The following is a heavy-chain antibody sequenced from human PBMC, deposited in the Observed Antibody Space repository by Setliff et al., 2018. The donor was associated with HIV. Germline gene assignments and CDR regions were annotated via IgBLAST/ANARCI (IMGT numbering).Heavy chain of an antibody. Sequence: GASVKVSCKASGYMFSGFHMHWVRQAAGQGLEWMGRINPNSGGTNYAQKFQGRVTMTRDTSISTAYMELSRLRSDDTAVYYCAGDWAEDYYGSGSFQYWGQGTLVTVSS. V-gene: IGHV1-2*06. CDR2: INPNSGGT. J-gene: IGHJ1*01. CDR3: AGDWAEDYYGSGSFQY. CDR1: GYMFSGFH. D-gene: IGHD3-10*01.